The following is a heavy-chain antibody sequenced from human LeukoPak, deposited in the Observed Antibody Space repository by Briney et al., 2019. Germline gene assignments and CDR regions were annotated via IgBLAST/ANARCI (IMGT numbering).Heavy chain of an antibody. CDR3: ARDDNFYYGMDV. J-gene: IGHJ6*02. CDR2: IYSGGST. Sequence: GGSLRLSCAASGFTVSSNYMSWVRQAPGKGLEWVSIIYSGGSTYYADSVKGRFTISRDNSKNTLYLQMNSLRVEDTAVYYCARDDNFYYGMDVWGQGTTVTVSS. V-gene: IGHV3-66*01. CDR1: GFTVSSNY.